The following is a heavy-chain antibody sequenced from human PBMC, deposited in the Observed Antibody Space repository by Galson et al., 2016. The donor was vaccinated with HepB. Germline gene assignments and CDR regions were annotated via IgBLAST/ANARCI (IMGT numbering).Heavy chain of an antibody. CDR3: ARNSGYDYFDY. J-gene: IGHJ4*02. Sequence: LSLTCAVSGGAFIDYQWTWIRQSPGKGLEWIGEIHYSGSTNYNPSLQSRVTISADTIKKQFSLKLSSVTAADTAVYYCARNSGYDYFDYWGLGTLVTVSS. V-gene: IGHV4-34*01. CDR2: IHYSGST. D-gene: IGHD5-12*01. CDR1: GGAFIDYQ.